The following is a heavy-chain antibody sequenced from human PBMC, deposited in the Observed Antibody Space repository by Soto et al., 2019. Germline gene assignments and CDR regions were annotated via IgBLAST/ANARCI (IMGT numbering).Heavy chain of an antibody. J-gene: IGHJ4*02. D-gene: IGHD3-22*01. Sequence: SVKVSCKASGGTFSSYAISWVRQAPGQGLEWMGGIIPIFGTANYAQKFQGRVTITADESTSTAYMELSSLRSEDTAVYYCARHRFNYYDDTVYYYFDYWGQGTLVTVSS. CDR3: ARHRFNYYDDTVYYYFDY. CDR1: GGTFSSYA. V-gene: IGHV1-69*13. CDR2: IIPIFGTA.